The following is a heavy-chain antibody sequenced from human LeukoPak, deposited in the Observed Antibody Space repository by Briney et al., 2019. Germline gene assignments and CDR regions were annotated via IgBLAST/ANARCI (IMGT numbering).Heavy chain of an antibody. CDR3: ASDGSHGDAFDA. Sequence: ASVKVSCKASGYTFTSYGISWVRQAPGQGLEWMGWISAYNGNTNYAQKLQGRVTMTTDTSTSTAYMELRSLRSDDTAVYNFASDGSHGDAFDAWAQGTMVTVSS. CDR2: ISAYNGNT. J-gene: IGHJ3*01. CDR1: GYTFTSYG. D-gene: IGHD6-25*01. V-gene: IGHV1-18*01.